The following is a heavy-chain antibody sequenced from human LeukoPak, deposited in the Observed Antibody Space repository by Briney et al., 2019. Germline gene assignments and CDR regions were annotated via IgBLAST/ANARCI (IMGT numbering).Heavy chain of an antibody. CDR3: ARGPSIVGATVYYFDY. J-gene: IGHJ4*02. Sequence: GASVKVSCKASGYTFTSYYMHWVRQAPGQGLEWMGLINPSGGSTSYAQKFQGRVTMTRDTSTSTVYMELSSLRSEDTAVYYCARGPSIVGATVYYFDYWGQGTLVTVSP. V-gene: IGHV1-46*01. CDR2: INPSGGST. CDR1: GYTFTSYY. D-gene: IGHD1-26*01.